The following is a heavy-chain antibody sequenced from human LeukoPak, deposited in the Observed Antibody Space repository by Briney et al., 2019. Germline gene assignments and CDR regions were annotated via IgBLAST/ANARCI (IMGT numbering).Heavy chain of an antibody. Sequence: PGGSLRLSCAASGFTFSGSAMHWVRQASGKGLEWVGRIRSKANSYATAYAASVKGRFTISRDDSKNTAYLQMNSLKAEDTAVYYCTTDQDTAMAQPFDYWGQGTLVTVSS. CDR3: TTDQDTAMAQPFDY. CDR1: GFTFSGSA. CDR2: IRSKANSYAT. D-gene: IGHD5-18*01. V-gene: IGHV3-73*01. J-gene: IGHJ4*02.